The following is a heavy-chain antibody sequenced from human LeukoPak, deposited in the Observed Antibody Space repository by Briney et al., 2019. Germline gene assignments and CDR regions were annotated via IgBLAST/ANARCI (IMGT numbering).Heavy chain of an antibody. D-gene: IGHD5-24*01. Sequence: ASVKVSCKASGGTFSSYAISWVRQAPGQGLEWMGWINPNSGGTNSAQKFQGRVTMTRDTSISTAYMELSRLRSDDTAVYYCAIQRWLQSDVDYWGQGTLVTVSS. CDR2: INPNSGGT. CDR3: AIQRWLQSDVDY. CDR1: GGTFSSYA. J-gene: IGHJ4*02. V-gene: IGHV1-2*02.